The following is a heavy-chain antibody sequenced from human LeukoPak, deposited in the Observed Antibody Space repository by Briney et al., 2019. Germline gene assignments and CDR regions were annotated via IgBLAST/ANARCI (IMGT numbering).Heavy chain of an antibody. V-gene: IGHV3-15*01. D-gene: IGHD6-13*01. J-gene: IGHJ5*02. Sequence: GGSLRLSCVASGLTFSNAWMSWVRQAPGKGLEWVGCIKSKTDGGTTDYAAPVKGRFTISRDDSKNTLYLQMNSLKTEDTAVYYCTTAAGDHWGQGTLVTVSS. CDR2: IKSKTDGGTT. CDR3: TTAAGDH. CDR1: GLTFSNAW.